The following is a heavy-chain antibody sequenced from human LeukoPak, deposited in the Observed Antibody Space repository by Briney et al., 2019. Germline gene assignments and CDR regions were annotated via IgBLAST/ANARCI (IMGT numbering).Heavy chain of an antibody. CDR2: TSPGGSDT. CDR3: ARQQAVPGPGTDY. CDR1: GYNFNIYW. D-gene: IGHD6-19*01. Sequence: GESLKISCEASGYNFNIYWIGWVRQMPGKGLEWMGITSPGGSDTRYSPSFEGQVTISADRSINTAYLQWSSLKASDTAIYYCARQQAVPGPGTDYWGQGTVVIVSS. J-gene: IGHJ4*02. V-gene: IGHV5-51*01.